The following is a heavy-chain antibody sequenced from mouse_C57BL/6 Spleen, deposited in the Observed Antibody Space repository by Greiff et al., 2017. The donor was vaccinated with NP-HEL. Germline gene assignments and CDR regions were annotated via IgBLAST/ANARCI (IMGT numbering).Heavy chain of an antibody. V-gene: IGHV14-2*01. CDR2: IDPEDGET. J-gene: IGHJ2*01. CDR3: DRSDYGSSYYFDY. Sequence: EVQLQQSGAELVKPGASVKLSCTASGFNIKDYYMHWVKQSTEQGLEWIGRIDPEDGETKYAPKFQGQGTITADTSYNTAYLQLSSLTSEDTAVDYCDRSDYGSSYYFDYWGQGTTLTVSS. CDR1: GFNIKDYY. D-gene: IGHD1-1*01.